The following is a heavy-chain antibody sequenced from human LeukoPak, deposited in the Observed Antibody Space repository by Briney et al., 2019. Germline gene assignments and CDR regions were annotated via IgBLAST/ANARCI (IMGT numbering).Heavy chain of an antibody. CDR1: GFTFSSYG. Sequence: PGGSLRLSCAASGFTFSSYGMHWVRQAPGKGLEWVAVISYDGSNKYYAGSVKGRFTISRDNSKNTLYLQMNSLRAEDTAVYYCATDGGSQQWLVPEYYFDYWGQGTLVTVSS. CDR3: ATDGGSQQWLVPEYYFDY. V-gene: IGHV3-30*03. D-gene: IGHD6-19*01. J-gene: IGHJ4*02. CDR2: ISYDGSNK.